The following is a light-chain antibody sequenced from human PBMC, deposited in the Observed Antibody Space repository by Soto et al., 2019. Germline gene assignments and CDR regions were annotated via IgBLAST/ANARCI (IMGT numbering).Light chain of an antibody. CDR3: QKYSSVPV. V-gene: IGKV1-27*01. J-gene: IGKJ3*01. Sequence: DIQMTQSPTSLSASVGDRVTITCRASQDIRNFVAWYQQKPGKAPKLLIYAASTLQSGVPSPCSDSGSVTDFTLTINSLQPEDVATDSCQKYSSVPVFGPGTKVEIK. CDR2: AAS. CDR1: QDIRNF.